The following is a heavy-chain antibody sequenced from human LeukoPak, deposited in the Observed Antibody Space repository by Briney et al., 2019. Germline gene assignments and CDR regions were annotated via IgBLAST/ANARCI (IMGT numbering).Heavy chain of an antibody. V-gene: IGHV3-7*01. D-gene: IGHD3-3*02. J-gene: IGHJ4*02. Sequence: GGSLRLSCAASGLTFSIHWMNWVRQAPGKGLECVANINQDGSDKYYVDYVKGRFTISRDNTKNSLYLQMNSLRAEDTAVYYCVSGDYWGQGTLVTVSS. CDR1: GLTFSIHW. CDR3: VSGDY. CDR2: INQDGSDK.